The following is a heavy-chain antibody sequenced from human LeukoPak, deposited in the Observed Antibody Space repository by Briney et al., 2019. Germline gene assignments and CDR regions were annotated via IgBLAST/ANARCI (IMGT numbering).Heavy chain of an antibody. Sequence: GGSLRLSCAASGFTFSSYGMHWVRQAPGKGLEWVAVIWYDGSNKYYADSVKGRFTISRDNSENTLYLQMNSLTAEDSAVYYCAREKYTTTPGGNFDSWGQGTLVTVSS. CDR1: GFTFSSYG. CDR2: IWYDGSNK. J-gene: IGHJ4*02. D-gene: IGHD2-2*02. CDR3: AREKYTTTPGGNFDS. V-gene: IGHV3-33*01.